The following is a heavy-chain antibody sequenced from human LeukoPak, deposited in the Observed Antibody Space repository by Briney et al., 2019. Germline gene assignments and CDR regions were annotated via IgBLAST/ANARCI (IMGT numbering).Heavy chain of an antibody. CDR2: FYHSGNT. CDR1: GFSISSGYH. CDR3: AREVGIATTRDAFDI. Sequence: PSETLSLTCAVSGFSISSGYHWGWIRQPPGKGLEWIGSFYHSGNTYYNPSLKSRVTISVDTSKNHFSLKLSSVTAADTAVYYCAREVGIATTRDAFDIWGQGTMVTVSS. D-gene: IGHD1-1*01. J-gene: IGHJ3*02. V-gene: IGHV4-38-2*02.